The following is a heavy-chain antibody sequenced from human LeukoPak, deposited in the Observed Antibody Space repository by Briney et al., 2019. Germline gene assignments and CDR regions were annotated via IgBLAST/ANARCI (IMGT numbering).Heavy chain of an antibody. CDR3: ASGAVGAMDY. V-gene: IGHV5-51*07. Sequence: NLGESLKISCKGSGYSFTSYWIGWVHPLPGKGLEWMGIIYPGDSDTRYSPSFQGQVTISADKSISTAYLQWSSLKASDTAMYHCASGAVGAMDYWGQGTLVTVSS. CDR2: IYPGDSDT. D-gene: IGHD1-26*01. CDR1: GYSFTSYW. J-gene: IGHJ4*02.